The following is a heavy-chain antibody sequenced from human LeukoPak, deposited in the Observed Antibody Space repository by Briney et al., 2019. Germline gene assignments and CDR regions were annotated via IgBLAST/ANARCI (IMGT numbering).Heavy chain of an antibody. V-gene: IGHV4-31*03. Sequence: SETLSLTCTVSGGSISSGGYYWSWIRQHPGKGLEWIGYIYYSGSTYYNPSLKSRVTISVDTSKNQFSLKLSSVTAADTAVYYCARNRLPYYYGSGSYYSKEYYFDYWGQGTLVTVSS. J-gene: IGHJ4*02. CDR1: GGSISSGGYY. CDR2: IYYSGST. D-gene: IGHD3-10*01. CDR3: ARNRLPYYYGSGSYYSKEYYFDY.